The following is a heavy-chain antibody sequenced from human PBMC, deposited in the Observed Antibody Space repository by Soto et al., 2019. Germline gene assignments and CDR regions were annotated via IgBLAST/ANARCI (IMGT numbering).Heavy chain of an antibody. CDR1: GFTFSSYS. CDR2: ISSADDAM. D-gene: IGHD5-18*01. CDR3: ARHERWGGYTYGYPSYYYGMDV. V-gene: IGHV3-48*02. J-gene: IGHJ6*02. Sequence: EVQLVESGGGLVQPGGSLRLSCAASGFTFSSYSMNWVRQAPGKGLAWISYISSADDAMSYADSVKGRFTISRDNAKNXXDXQXXSLRDEDTAVYYCARHERWGGYTYGYPSYYYGMDVWGQGTTVTVSS.